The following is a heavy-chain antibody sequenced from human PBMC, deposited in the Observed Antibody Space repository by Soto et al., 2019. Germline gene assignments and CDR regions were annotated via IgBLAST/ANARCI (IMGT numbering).Heavy chain of an antibody. V-gene: IGHV3-21*01. CDR3: ARASYGSGRSPTFDY. Sequence: EVQLVESGGGLVKPGGSLRLSCAASGFTFSSYSMNWFRQAPGKGLEWVSSISSSSSYIYYADSVKGRFTISRDNAKNSLYLQMNSLRAEDTAVYYCARASYGSGRSPTFDYWGQGTLVTVSS. D-gene: IGHD3-10*01. J-gene: IGHJ4*02. CDR2: ISSSSSYI. CDR1: GFTFSSYS.